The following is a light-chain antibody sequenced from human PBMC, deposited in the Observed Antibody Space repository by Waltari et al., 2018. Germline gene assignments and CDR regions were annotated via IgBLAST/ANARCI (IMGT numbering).Light chain of an antibody. J-gene: IGLJ3*02. CDR2: AVS. CDR3: CSYAGSTTRWV. V-gene: IGLV2-23*02. CDR1: SSDVGSYTL. Sequence: QSALTQPASVSGSPGQSITISCTGTSSDVGSYTLVSWYQQHPGKAPKLIIYAVSKRPSGASARFSGSKSGNTASLTISVLQAEDEADYYCCSYAGSTTRWVFGGGTKLTVL.